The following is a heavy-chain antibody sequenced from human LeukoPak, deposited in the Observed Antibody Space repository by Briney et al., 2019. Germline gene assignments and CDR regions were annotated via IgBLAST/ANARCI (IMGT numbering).Heavy chain of an antibody. CDR1: GLTFSSYW. J-gene: IGHJ4*02. D-gene: IGHD6-13*01. CDR2: INSDGSSK. V-gene: IGHV3-74*01. CDR3: ARIASHSSSWYDGGY. Sequence: GGSLRLSCAASGLTFSSYWMHWVRHAPGKGLVWVSRINSDGSSKNYADSGKGRFNISRDNDKNKLYLQMNSLRAEDTGVYYCARIASHSSSWYDGGYWGQGTLVTVSS.